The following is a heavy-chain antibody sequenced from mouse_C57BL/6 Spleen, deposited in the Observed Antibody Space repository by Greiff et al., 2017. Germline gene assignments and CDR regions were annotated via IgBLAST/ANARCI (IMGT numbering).Heavy chain of an antibody. D-gene: IGHD1-1*01. CDR1: GYTFTDYY. CDR2: INPYNGGT. CDR3: AISYGSTYAMDD. V-gene: IGHV1-19*01. J-gene: IGHJ4*01. Sequence: EVKLMESGPVLVKPGASVKMSCKASGYTFTDYYMNWVKQSHGQSLEWIGVINPYNGGTSSNQKFKGKATLPVNKSSSTDYMELNSLPSEDSAVYYWAISYGSTYAMDDWGKGTSVTVSS.